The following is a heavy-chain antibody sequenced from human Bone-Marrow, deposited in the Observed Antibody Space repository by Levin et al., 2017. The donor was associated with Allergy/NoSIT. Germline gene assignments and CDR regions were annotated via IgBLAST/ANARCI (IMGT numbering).Heavy chain of an antibody. J-gene: IGHJ1*01. CDR3: ATDLRFSSSATGSCG. CDR1: GFTLTEVA. Sequence: KPGESLKISCQVSGFTLTEVAIHWVRQAPGKGLEWMGGFDAEDGDTIYAPNFQGRVTMTEDTSADTAYMELSSLRSDDTAVFYCATDLRFSSSATGSCGWGQGTLVTVSS. CDR2: FDAEDGDT. V-gene: IGHV1-24*01. D-gene: IGHD6-6*01.